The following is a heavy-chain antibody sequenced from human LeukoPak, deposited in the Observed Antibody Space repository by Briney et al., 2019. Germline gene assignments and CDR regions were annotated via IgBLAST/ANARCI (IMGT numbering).Heavy chain of an antibody. CDR2: IHYSGRP. D-gene: IGHD3-16*01. V-gene: IGHV4-59*11. CDR3: ARFGVDYDMDV. J-gene: IGHJ6*02. CDR1: GGSISGHY. Sequence: PSETLSLTCTVPGGSISGHYWTWIRQPPGKGLEWIGQIHYSGRPDYNPSLKSRVTISVDTSKNQLSLKVTSVTGADTAVYYCARFGVDYDMDVWGQGTTVTVSS.